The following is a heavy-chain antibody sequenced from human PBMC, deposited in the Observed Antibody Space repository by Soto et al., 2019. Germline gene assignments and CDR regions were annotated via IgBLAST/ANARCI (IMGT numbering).Heavy chain of an antibody. CDR3: ARSAWFGELFYYYYYMDV. V-gene: IGHV1-46*03. J-gene: IGHJ6*03. D-gene: IGHD3-10*01. Sequence: ASVKVSCKASGYTFTSYYMHWVRQAPGQGLEWMGIINPSGGSTSCAQKFQGRVTMTRDTSTSTVYMELSSLRSEDTAVYYCARSAWFGELFYYYYYMDVWGKGTTVTVSS. CDR2: INPSGGST. CDR1: GYTFTSYY.